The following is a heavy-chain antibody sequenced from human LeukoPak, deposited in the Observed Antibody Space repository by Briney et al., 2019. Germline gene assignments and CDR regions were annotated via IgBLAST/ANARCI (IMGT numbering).Heavy chain of an antibody. V-gene: IGHV1-46*01. J-gene: IGHJ6*02. CDR1: GYTFTSYY. D-gene: IGHD3-3*01. CDR2: INPSGGST. CDR3: AREPILRFLEWPPPAPYYYYYGMDV. Sequence: GASVKVSCKASGYTFTSYYMHWVRQAPGQGLEWMGIINPSGGSTSYAQKFQGRVIMTRDTSTSTVYMELSSLRSEDTAVYYCAREPILRFLEWPPPAPYYYYYGMDVWGQGTTVTVSS.